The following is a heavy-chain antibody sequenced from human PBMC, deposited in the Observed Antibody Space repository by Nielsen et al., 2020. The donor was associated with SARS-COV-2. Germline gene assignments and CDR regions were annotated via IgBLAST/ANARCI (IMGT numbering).Heavy chain of an antibody. J-gene: IGHJ4*02. CDR1: GFTFSSYA. D-gene: IGHD3-10*01. CDR3: AYMVRGVMESDY. V-gene: IGHV3-30-3*01. CDR2: ISYDGSNK. Sequence: GESLKISCAASGFTFSSYAMHWVRQAPGKGLEWVAVISYDGSNKYYADSVKGRFTISRDNSKNTLYLQMNSPRAEDTAVYYCAYMVRGVMESDYWGQGTLVTVSS.